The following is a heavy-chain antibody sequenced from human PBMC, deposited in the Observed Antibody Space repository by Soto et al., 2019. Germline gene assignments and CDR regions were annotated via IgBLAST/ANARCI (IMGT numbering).Heavy chain of an antibody. Sequence: QVQLQESGPGLVKPSQTLSLTCTVSGGSISSGGYYWSWIRQHPGKGLEWIGYIYYSGSTYYNPSLVSRVTISVDPAKNQFSLKLSSVTAADTAVYYCARGERGYSYGYVRFDPWGQGTLVTVSS. J-gene: IGHJ5*02. D-gene: IGHD5-18*01. CDR3: ARGERGYSYGYVRFDP. CDR1: GGSISSGGYY. CDR2: IYYSGST. V-gene: IGHV4-31*03.